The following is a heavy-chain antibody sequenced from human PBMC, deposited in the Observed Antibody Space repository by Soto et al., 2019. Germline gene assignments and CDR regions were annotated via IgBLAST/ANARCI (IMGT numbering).Heavy chain of an antibody. J-gene: IGHJ4*02. Sequence: GGSLRLSCAASGFTFSSYWMSWFRQAPGKGLEWVANIKQDGSEKYYVDSVKGRFTISRDNAKNSLYLQMNSLRAEDTAVYYCARAAYSGSYQGYFDYWGQGTLVTVSS. D-gene: IGHD1-26*01. V-gene: IGHV3-7*01. CDR3: ARAAYSGSYQGYFDY. CDR1: GFTFSSYW. CDR2: IKQDGSEK.